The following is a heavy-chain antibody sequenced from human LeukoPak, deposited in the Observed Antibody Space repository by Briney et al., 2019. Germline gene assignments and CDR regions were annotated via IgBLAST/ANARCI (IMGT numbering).Heavy chain of an antibody. CDR3: ARWGSISCYDY. V-gene: IGHV3-64*02. CDR2: ISTNGDST. D-gene: IGHD2-15*01. Sequence: GGCLRLSCAASGFTFSTYAMHWVRQAPGKGLEYVSAISTNGDSTYYADSVKGRFTISRDNSKNTLFLQMGSLRTDDMAVYYCARWGSISCYDYWGQGTLVTVSS. J-gene: IGHJ4*02. CDR1: GFTFSTYA.